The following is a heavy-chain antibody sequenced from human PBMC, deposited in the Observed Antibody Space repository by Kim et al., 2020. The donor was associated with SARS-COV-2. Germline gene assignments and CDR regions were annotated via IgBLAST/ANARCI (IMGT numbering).Heavy chain of an antibody. Sequence: GGSLRLSCAASGFTFDDYAMHWVRQAPGKGLEWVSGISWNSGSIGYADSVKGRFTISRDNAKNSLYLQMNSLRAEDTALYYCAKDLYDIFGRPRGAAFDIWGQGTMVTVSS. V-gene: IGHV3-9*01. CDR3: AKDLYDIFGRPRGAAFDI. CDR1: GFTFDDYA. D-gene: IGHD3-9*01. CDR2: ISWNSGSI. J-gene: IGHJ3*02.